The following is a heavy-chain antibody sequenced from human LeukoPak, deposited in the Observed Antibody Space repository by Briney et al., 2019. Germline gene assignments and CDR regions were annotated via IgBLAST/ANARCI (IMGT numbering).Heavy chain of an antibody. CDR2: INTDGSKT. Sequence: GGSLRLFCAASGFTFSSYWMHWVRQAPGRGLVWVSRINTDGSKTSYADSVKGRFTISRDNAKNTPYLQMNSLSAEDTAVYYCARVATGDWYFGLWGRGTLVTVSS. CDR3: ARVATGDWYFGL. V-gene: IGHV3-74*01. CDR1: GFTFSSYW. J-gene: IGHJ2*01. D-gene: IGHD1-1*01.